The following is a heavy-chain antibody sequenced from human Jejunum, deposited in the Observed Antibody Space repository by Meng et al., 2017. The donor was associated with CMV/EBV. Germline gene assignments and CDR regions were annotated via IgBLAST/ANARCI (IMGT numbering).Heavy chain of an antibody. V-gene: IGHV5-51*01. CDR1: GYSFANYS. CDR3: ARPSKAAARAYYFDY. CDR2: IYPDDSET. D-gene: IGHD6-6*01. Sequence: GYSFANYSIAWVRRVPGKGLGWMGSIYPDDSETRYSPSFQGRVIISADKSINTAYLQWSSLKASDTAIYYCARPSKAAARAYYFDYWGQGTQVTVSS. J-gene: IGHJ4*02.